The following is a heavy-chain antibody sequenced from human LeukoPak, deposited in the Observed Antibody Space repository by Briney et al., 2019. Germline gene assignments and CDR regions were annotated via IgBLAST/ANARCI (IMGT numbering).Heavy chain of an antibody. D-gene: IGHD1-14*01. CDR2: IWYDGSNK. CDR3: AAGEPYVY. CDR1: GFTFSSYA. J-gene: IGHJ4*02. V-gene: IGHV3-33*08. Sequence: GGSLRLSCAASGFTFSSYAVHWVRQAPGKGLEWVAIIWYDGSNKYYADSVKGRFTISRDNSKNTLYLQMSSLRAEDTAVYYCAAGEPYVYWGQGALVTVSS.